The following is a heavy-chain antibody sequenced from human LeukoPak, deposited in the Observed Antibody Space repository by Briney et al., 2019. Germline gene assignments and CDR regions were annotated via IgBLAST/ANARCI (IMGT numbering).Heavy chain of an antibody. CDR3: AKDPDSSGYFENWFDP. CDR2: LIGSSGAT. V-gene: IGHV3-23*01. CDR1: GFTFSNYA. J-gene: IGHJ5*02. Sequence: GGSLRLSCAASGFTFSNYAMNWVRQAPGKGLEWVAVLIGSSGATYYADSVKGRFTISRGNSKNTLYLQMNSLRAEDTAVYYCAKDPDSSGYFENWFDPWGQGTLVTVSS. D-gene: IGHD3-22*01.